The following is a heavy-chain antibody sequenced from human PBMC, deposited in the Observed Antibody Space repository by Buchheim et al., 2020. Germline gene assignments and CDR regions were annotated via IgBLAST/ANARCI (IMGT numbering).Heavy chain of an antibody. V-gene: IGHV3-30*04. CDR2: ISYDGSNK. CDR1: GFTFSSYA. CDR3: ARDGSGSFDY. D-gene: IGHD6-19*01. J-gene: IGHJ4*02. Sequence: QVQLVESGGGVVQPGRSLRLSCAASGFTFSSYAMHWVRQAPGKGLEWVAVISYDGSNKYYADSVKCRFTISRDNSKNTLYLQMNSLRAEDTAVYYCARDGSGSFDYWGQGTL.